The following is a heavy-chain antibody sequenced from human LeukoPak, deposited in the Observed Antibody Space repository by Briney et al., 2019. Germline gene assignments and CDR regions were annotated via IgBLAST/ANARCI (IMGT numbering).Heavy chain of an antibody. CDR3: ARQRDSGFDFDS. D-gene: IGHD5-12*01. V-gene: IGHV5-51*01. CDR1: GYSFTNYW. CDR2: IYPSDSDT. Sequence: GESLKISCMGSGYSFTNYWIGWVRQVPGSGLEWMGVIYPSDSDTRYSPSFQDQVTISADKSIDTAYLQWSSLKASDTAMCYCARQRDSGFDFDSWGQGTLVTVSS. J-gene: IGHJ4*02.